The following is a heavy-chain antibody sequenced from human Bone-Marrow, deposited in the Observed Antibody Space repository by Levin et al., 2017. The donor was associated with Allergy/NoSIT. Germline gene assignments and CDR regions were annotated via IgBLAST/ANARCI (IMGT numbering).Heavy chain of an antibody. D-gene: IGHD5-18*01. CDR1: GDSFSTYW. J-gene: IGHJ4*02. CDR3: ARQLHSYVHFDS. CDR2: IFPSYSET. V-gene: IGHV5-51*01. Sequence: RGESLKISCQTYGDSFSTYWIGWVRQTPGKGLERVGIIFPSYSETKYSPSFQGRVSISADESTNTAYLQWNSLTASDTAIYYCARQLHSYVHFDSWGQGTLITVSS.